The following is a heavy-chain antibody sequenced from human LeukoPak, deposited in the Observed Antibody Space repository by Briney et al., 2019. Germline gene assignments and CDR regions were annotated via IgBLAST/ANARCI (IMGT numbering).Heavy chain of an antibody. CDR1: GGSLSSNY. CDR2: IYYSGCT. V-gene: IGHV4-59*13. D-gene: IGHD3-9*01. Sequence: PSVTLSLTCTVSGGSLSSNYWTWIRQPPGKGLEWIGHIYYSGCTHYHHPLTRRPTISGETARNQFSLELIYVTAADTAGYYCTSLSGGDYDILTCYYYYYYMDVWGKGTTVTVSS. CDR3: TSLSGGDYDILTCYYYYYYMDV. J-gene: IGHJ6*03.